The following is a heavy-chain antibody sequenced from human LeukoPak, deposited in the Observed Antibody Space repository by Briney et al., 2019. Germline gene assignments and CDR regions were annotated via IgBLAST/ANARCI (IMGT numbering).Heavy chain of an antibody. J-gene: IGHJ4*02. CDR2: IYYSGSI. D-gene: IGHD2-21*02. Sequence: PSETLSLTCTVSGGSISSYYWSWIRQPPGNGLEWIGYIYYSGSINYNPSLKSRVTISVDTSKNQFSLKLSSVTAADTAVYYCASGADLAYCGGDCYSPVGEFDYWGQGTLVTVSS. CDR3: ASGADLAYCGGDCYSPVGEFDY. V-gene: IGHV4-59*01. CDR1: GGSISSYY.